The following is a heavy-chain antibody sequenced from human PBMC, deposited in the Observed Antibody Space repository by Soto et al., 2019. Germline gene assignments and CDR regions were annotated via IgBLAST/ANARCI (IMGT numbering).Heavy chain of an antibody. Sequence: GGSLRLSCAASGFTFSDYYMSWIRQAPGKGLEWVSYISSSGSTIYYADSVKGRFTISRDNAKNSLYLQMNSLRAEDTAVYYCARDRTTYSSSSWYFDYWGQGTLVTVSS. CDR1: GFTFSDYY. CDR2: ISSSGSTI. J-gene: IGHJ4*02. D-gene: IGHD6-6*01. CDR3: ARDRTTYSSSSWYFDY. V-gene: IGHV3-11*01.